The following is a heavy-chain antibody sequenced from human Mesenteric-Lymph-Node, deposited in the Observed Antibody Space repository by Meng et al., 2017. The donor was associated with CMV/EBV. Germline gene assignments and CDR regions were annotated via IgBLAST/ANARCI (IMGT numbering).Heavy chain of an antibody. Sequence: SVKVSCKASVGTFSSYVISWVRQAPGQGLEWMGGIIPIFGTANYAQKFQGRVTITTDESTGTAYMAPSSLRSEDTAVYYCAGGYNWNTYWFDPWGQGTLVTVSS. CDR1: VGTFSSYV. V-gene: IGHV1-69*05. J-gene: IGHJ5*02. CDR2: IIPIFGTA. D-gene: IGHD1/OR15-1a*01. CDR3: AGGYNWNTYWFDP.